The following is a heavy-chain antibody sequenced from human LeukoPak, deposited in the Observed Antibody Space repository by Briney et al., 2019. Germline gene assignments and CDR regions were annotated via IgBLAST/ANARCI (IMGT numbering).Heavy chain of an antibody. J-gene: IGHJ4*02. V-gene: IGHV3-74*01. CDR1: GFTFSSYW. Sequence: GGSLRLSCAASGFTFSSYWMHWVRQAPGKGLVWVSRINSDGSSTSYADSVKGRFTISRDNSKNTLFLQMISLRAEDTALYYCAKDRSHLPVAGFDSWGQGILVTVSS. D-gene: IGHD6-19*01. CDR3: AKDRSHLPVAGFDS. CDR2: INSDGSST.